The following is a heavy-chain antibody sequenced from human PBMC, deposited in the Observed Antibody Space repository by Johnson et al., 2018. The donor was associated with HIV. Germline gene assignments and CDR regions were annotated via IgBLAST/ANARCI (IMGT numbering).Heavy chain of an antibody. CDR2: IKNKADGGTT. Sequence: VQLVESGGGSVKPGGSLRLSCAASGFIFSNAWMSWVRQAPGKGLEWAGHIKNKADGGTTEYAAPVKGRFTISRDNAKNSLYLQMNSLRAEDTALYYCAVLWFGDLWAFDIWGQGTMVTVSS. CDR3: AVLWFGDLWAFDI. J-gene: IGHJ3*02. D-gene: IGHD3-10*01. CDR1: GFIFSNAW. V-gene: IGHV3-15*05.